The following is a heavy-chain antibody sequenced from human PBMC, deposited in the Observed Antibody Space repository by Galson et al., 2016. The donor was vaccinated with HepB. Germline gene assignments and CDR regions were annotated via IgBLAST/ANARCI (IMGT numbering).Heavy chain of an antibody. CDR1: AGTFGTSS. CDR3: AGASGAAIVFVPGPVRS. V-gene: IGHV1-69*10. D-gene: IGHD6-25*01. J-gene: IGHJ5*02. CDR2: FITVLTLA. Sequence: SVKVSCKASAGTFGTSSIGWVRQAPGQGLEWMGAFITVLTLAKYAQKFQDRVTFTADKSTNTAYMELSSLTSEDTAVYYCAGASGAAIVFVPGPVRSWGQGSLVAVSS.